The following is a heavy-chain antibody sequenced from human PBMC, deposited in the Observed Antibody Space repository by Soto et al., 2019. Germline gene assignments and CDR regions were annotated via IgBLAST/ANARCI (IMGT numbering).Heavy chain of an antibody. CDR1: GFTFSSYA. Sequence: GXSLRLSCAASGFTFSSYAMSWVFQAPGKGLEWVSAISGSGGSTYYADSVKGRFTISRDNSKNTLYLQMNSLRAEETAVYYCAKDPFTPPLGVVTYFDYWGQGTLVTSPQ. J-gene: IGHJ4*02. D-gene: IGHD3-3*01. V-gene: IGHV3-23*01. CDR2: ISGSGGST. CDR3: AKDPFTPPLGVVTYFDY.